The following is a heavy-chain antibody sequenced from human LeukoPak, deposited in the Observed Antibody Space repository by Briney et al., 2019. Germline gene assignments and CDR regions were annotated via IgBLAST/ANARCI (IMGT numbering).Heavy chain of an antibody. CDR1: GVPFSSYY. CDR3: ARGGGSYSRNWLDP. J-gene: IGHJ5*02. V-gene: IGHV4-59*01. D-gene: IGHD3-16*01. Sequence: SETLSLTCTISGVPFSSYYWSWIRQSPGKGLEWIGYVHQSGTTNSNPSLKSRVTISVDTSKNQFSLKLTSVTAADTAVYYCARGGGSYSRNWLDPWGRGTLVTVSS. CDR2: VHQSGTT.